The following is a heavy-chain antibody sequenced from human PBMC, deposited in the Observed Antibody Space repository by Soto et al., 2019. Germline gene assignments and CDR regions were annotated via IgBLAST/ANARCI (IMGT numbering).Heavy chain of an antibody. CDR3: ARDHSGYSYGFYYYYGMDV. J-gene: IGHJ6*02. V-gene: IGHV3-21*01. CDR1: GFAFDSYD. Sequence: EVQLLESGGGLVQPGGSLRLSCAASGFAFDSYDMTWVRQAPGKGLEWVSTISSSSSYIYYADSVKGRFTISRDNAKNSLYLQMNSLRAEDTAVYYCARDHSGYSYGFYYYYGMDVWGQGTTVTVSS. CDR2: ISSSSSYI. D-gene: IGHD5-18*01.